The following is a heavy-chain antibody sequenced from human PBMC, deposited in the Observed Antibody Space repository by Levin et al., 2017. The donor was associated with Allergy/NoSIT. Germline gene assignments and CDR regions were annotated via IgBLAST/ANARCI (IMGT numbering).Heavy chain of an antibody. D-gene: IGHD4-17*01. J-gene: IGHJ4*02. CDR3: ARHLSRAYDNGDPWGAFDY. CDR2: IYPGDSDT. V-gene: IGHV5-51*01. Sequence: GESLKISCETSGYSFTTFWVGWVRQVPGKGLEWVGIIYPGDSDTRYSPSFQGQVTISVDKSLTTAYLQWSSLKPSDTGIYFCARHLSRAYDNGDPWGAFDYWGQGTLLRVSS. CDR1: GYSFTTFW.